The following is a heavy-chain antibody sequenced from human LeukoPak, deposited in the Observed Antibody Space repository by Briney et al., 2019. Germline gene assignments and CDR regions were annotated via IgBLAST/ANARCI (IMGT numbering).Heavy chain of an antibody. CDR3: ARDGSGSYYGYFDY. CDR1: GFTFSSYA. J-gene: IGHJ4*02. V-gene: IGHV3-30-3*01. D-gene: IGHD1-26*01. Sequence: GGSLRLSCAASGFTFSSYAMHWVRQAPGKGLEWVAVISYDGSSKYYADSVKGRFTISRDNSKNTLYLQMNSLRAEDTAVYYCARDGSGSYYGYFDYWGQGTLVTVSS. CDR2: ISYDGSSK.